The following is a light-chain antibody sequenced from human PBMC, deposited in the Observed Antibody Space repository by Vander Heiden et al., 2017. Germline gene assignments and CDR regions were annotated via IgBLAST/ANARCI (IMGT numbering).Light chain of an antibody. CDR3: AAWDDSLNGPDVV. CDR1: SSNIGSNT. Sequence: QSVLTQPPSASGTPGQRVTISCSGSSSNIGSNTVNWYQQLPGTAPKLLIYSNNQRPSGVPDRFSGSKSGTSASLAISGLQSEDEAGYYCAAWDDSLNGPDVVFGGGTKLTVL. V-gene: IGLV1-44*01. CDR2: SNN. J-gene: IGLJ2*01.